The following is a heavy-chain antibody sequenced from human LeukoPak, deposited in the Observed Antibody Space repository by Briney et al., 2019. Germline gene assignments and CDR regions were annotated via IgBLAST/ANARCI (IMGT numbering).Heavy chain of an antibody. CDR3: ASLGVVITRGAFDI. CDR2: IQYDGSKK. J-gene: IGHJ3*02. D-gene: IGHD3-22*01. Sequence: GGSLRLSCVASGFTFSSNGMHWVRQAPGKGLEWVTFIQYDGSKKYYADSVKGRFTISRDNSKNTLYLQMNSLRSDDTAVYYCASLGVVITRGAFDIWGQGTMVTVSS. V-gene: IGHV3-30*02. CDR1: GFTFSSNG.